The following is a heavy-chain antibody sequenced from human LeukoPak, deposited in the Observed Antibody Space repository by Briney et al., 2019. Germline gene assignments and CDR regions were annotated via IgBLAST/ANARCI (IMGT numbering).Heavy chain of an antibody. D-gene: IGHD2-15*01. Sequence: SGGSLRLSCAASGFTFSDYYMSWIRQAPGKGLEWVSYISSSGSTIYYVDSVKGRFTISRDNAKNSLYPQMNSLRAEDTAVYYCASLLGYCSGGSCYDFDYWGQGTLVTVSS. CDR2: ISSSGSTI. CDR3: ASLLGYCSGGSCYDFDY. CDR1: GFTFSDYY. V-gene: IGHV3-11*01. J-gene: IGHJ4*02.